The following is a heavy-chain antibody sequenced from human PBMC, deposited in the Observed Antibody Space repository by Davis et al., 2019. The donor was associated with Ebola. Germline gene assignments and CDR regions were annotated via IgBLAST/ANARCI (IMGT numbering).Heavy chain of an antibody. Sequence: GGSLRLSCAASGFTFSSYSMNWVRQAPGKGLEWVSSISSSSSYIYYADSVKGRFTISRDNAKNSLYLQMNSLRAEDTAVYYCARDLVQLLSSSAGYYYGMDVRGKGTTVTVSS. J-gene: IGHJ6*04. CDR1: GFTFSSYS. CDR2: ISSSSSYI. CDR3: ARDLVQLLSSSAGYYYGMDV. V-gene: IGHV3-21*01. D-gene: IGHD6-6*01.